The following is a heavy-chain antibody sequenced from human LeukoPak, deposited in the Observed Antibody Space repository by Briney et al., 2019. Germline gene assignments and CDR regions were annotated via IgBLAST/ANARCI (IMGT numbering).Heavy chain of an antibody. CDR2: MNPNSGNT. CDR1: GYTFTSYD. CDR3: ARIKSIAARLGAFDI. D-gene: IGHD6-6*01. Sequence: ASVKVSCKASGYTFTSYDINWVRQATGQGLEWMGWMNPNSGNTGYAQKFQGRVTMTRDTSTSTVYMELSSLRSEDTAVYYCARIKSIAARLGAFDIWGQGTMVTVSS. J-gene: IGHJ3*02. V-gene: IGHV1-8*01.